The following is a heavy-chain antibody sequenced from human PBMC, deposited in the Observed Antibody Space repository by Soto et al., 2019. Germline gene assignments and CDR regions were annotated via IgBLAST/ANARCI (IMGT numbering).Heavy chain of an antibody. CDR2: ISSSGSTI. V-gene: IGHV3-48*03. J-gene: IGHJ3*02. D-gene: IGHD3-3*01. CDR1: GFTFSSYE. Sequence: PGGSLRLSCAASGFTFSSYEMNWVRQAPGKGLEWVSYISSSGSTIYYADSVKGRFTISRDNAKNSLYLQMNSLRAEDTAVYYCARNPSFWSGYYTGVPNRGAFDIWGQGTMVTVSS. CDR3: ARNPSFWSGYYTGVPNRGAFDI.